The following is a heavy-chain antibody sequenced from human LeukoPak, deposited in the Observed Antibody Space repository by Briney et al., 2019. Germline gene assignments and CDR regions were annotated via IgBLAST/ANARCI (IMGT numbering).Heavy chain of an antibody. J-gene: IGHJ4*02. Sequence: ASVKVSCKASGGTFSSYAISWVRQAPGQGLEWMGGIIPIFGTANYAQKFQGRVTITADESTSTAYMELSSLRSEDTAVYYCAHCPDDYSNYFDYWGQGTLVTVSS. CDR2: IIPIFGTA. D-gene: IGHD4-11*01. V-gene: IGHV1-69*13. CDR3: AHCPDDYSNYFDY. CDR1: GGTFSSYA.